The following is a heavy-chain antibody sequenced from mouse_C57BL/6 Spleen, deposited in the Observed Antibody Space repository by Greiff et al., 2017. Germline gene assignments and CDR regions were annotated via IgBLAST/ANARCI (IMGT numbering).Heavy chain of an antibody. Sequence: EVQLQQSGPELVKPGASVKISCKASGYTFTDYYMNWVKQSHGKSLEWIGDINPNNGGTSYNQKFKGKATLTVDKSSSTAYMELRSLTSEDSAVYYWARRYYGSSYGWYFDVWGTGTTVTVSS. V-gene: IGHV1-26*01. D-gene: IGHD1-1*01. CDR1: GYTFTDYY. CDR3: ARRYYGSSYGWYFDV. J-gene: IGHJ1*03. CDR2: INPNNGGT.